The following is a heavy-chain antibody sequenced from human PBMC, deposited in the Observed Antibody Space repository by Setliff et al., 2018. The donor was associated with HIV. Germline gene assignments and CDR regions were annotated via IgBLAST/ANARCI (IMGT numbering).Heavy chain of an antibody. CDR1: GGSISSGNYY. D-gene: IGHD6-19*01. Sequence: PSETLSLTCNVSGGSISSGNYYWSWIRLPAGKGLEWVGHIYTSGSTNYNPSLKSRVTILVDMSKNQFSLKLTSVTAADTAVYYCARDSFSGWHSGDAFDIWGQGTMVTVS. CDR3: ARDSFSGWHSGDAFDI. CDR2: IYTSGST. V-gene: IGHV4-61*09. J-gene: IGHJ3*02.